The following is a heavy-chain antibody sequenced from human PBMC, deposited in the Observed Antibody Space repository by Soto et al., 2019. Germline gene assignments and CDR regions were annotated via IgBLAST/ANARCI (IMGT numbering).Heavy chain of an antibody. CDR1: GFTFSDYA. CDR2: VSHDGRTT. D-gene: IGHD6-19*01. CDR3: AKGGRQWLFTSDFNY. J-gene: IGHJ4*02. Sequence: VQLVESGGGVVQPGRSLRLSCAASGFTFSDYAMHWVRQAPGKGLAWVAVVSHDGRTTHYADSVKGRFTISRDSSKNTVSLEMTSLRAEDTAVYYCAKGGRQWLFTSDFNYWGQGALVTVPS. V-gene: IGHV3-30*18.